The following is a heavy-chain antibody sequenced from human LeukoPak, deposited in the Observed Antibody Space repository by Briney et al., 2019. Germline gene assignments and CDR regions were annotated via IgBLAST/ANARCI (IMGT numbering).Heavy chain of an antibody. CDR2: IIPIFGTA. D-gene: IGHD1-1*01. Sequence: RASVKVSCKASGGTFSSYAISWVRQAPGQGLEWMGGIIPIFGTANYAQKFQGRVTITTDESTSTAYMELSSLRSEDTAVYYCAAPRSEGGGWPLRLDLGAFDIWGQGTMVTVSS. J-gene: IGHJ3*02. CDR1: GGTFSSYA. V-gene: IGHV1-69*05. CDR3: AAPRSEGGGWPLRLDLGAFDI.